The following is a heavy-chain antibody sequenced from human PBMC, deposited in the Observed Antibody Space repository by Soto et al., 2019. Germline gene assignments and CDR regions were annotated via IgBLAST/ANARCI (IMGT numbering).Heavy chain of an antibody. Sequence: PGESLKISCKASGYHFASYWIGWVRQMPGKGLEWMGIIYPGDSDTRFSPSFQGQVTMSADKSTDTAYLQWSSLKASDTAMYFCARRRDYYDRSGYGPVDYWGQGTLVTVSS. CDR2: IYPGDSDT. D-gene: IGHD3-22*01. J-gene: IGHJ4*02. CDR1: GYHFASYW. CDR3: ARRRDYYDRSGYGPVDY. V-gene: IGHV5-51*01.